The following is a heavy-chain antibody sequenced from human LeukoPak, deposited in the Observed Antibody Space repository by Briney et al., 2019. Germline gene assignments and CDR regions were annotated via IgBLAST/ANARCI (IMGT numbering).Heavy chain of an antibody. CDR2: IKHDGSAE. D-gene: IGHD1-14*01. J-gene: IGHJ4*02. V-gene: IGHV3-7*01. CDR1: GLTFGSSW. Sequence: GGSLRLSCAASGLTFGSSWMTWVRQTSDKGLEWVASIKHDGSAEYYVDSVRGRFTISRDNAKNSVYLQMNSLRAEDTAAYYCARDRGPNRIDYWGQGTLVTV. CDR3: ARDRGPNRIDY.